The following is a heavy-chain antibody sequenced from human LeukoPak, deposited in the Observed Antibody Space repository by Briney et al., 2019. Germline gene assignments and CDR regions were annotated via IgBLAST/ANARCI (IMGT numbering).Heavy chain of an antibody. Sequence: SETLSLTRTVSGGSISSSSYYWGWIRQSPGKGLEWIGSIYYSGSTYYNPSLKSRVTISVDTSKNQFSLKLSSVTAADTAVYYCARVVVKGSYPDYWGQGTLVTVSS. D-gene: IGHD1-26*01. CDR2: IYYSGST. V-gene: IGHV4-39*07. CDR3: ARVVVKGSYPDY. J-gene: IGHJ4*02. CDR1: GGSISSSSYY.